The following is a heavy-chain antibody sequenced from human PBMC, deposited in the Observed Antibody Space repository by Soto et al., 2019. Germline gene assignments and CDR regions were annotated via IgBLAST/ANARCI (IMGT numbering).Heavy chain of an antibody. Sequence: SETLSLTXAVSGGSISSGGYSWSWIRQPPGKGLEWIGYIYHSGSTYYNPSLKSRVTMSVDRSKNQFSLKLSSVTAADTAVYYCARGPYYYDSSGYYYAPLYFDYWGQGTLVTVSS. CDR1: GGSISSGGYS. V-gene: IGHV4-30-2*01. J-gene: IGHJ4*02. D-gene: IGHD3-22*01. CDR3: ARGPYYYDSSGYYYAPLYFDY. CDR2: IYHSGST.